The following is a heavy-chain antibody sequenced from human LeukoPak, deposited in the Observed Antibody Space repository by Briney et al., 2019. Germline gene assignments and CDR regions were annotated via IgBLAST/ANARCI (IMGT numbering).Heavy chain of an antibody. CDR3: ARDPGYCSGGSCYSY. V-gene: IGHV3-66*01. Sequence: GGSLRLSCAAYGFTVSSNYMSWVRQAPGKGLEWVSVIYSGGSTYYADSVKGRFTISRDNSKNTLYLQMNSLRAEDTAVYYRARDPGYCSGGSCYSYWGQGTLVTVSS. J-gene: IGHJ4*02. CDR2: IYSGGST. CDR1: GFTVSSNY. D-gene: IGHD2-15*01.